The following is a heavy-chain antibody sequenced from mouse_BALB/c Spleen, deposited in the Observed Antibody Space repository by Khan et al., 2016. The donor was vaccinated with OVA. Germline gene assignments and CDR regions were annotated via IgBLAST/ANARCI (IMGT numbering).Heavy chain of an antibody. Sequence: DLVKPGASVKLSCKAPGYTFTSYWINWIKQRPGQGLECIGRIAPGSGSTYYNEIFKGKATLTVDTSSSTAYIQLSSLSSEDSAVYFCAIENYFGNSYYAMDYWGQGTSVTVSS. V-gene: IGHV1S41*01. CDR3: AIENYFGNSYYAMDY. D-gene: IGHD2-1*01. CDR2: IAPGSGST. CDR1: GYTFTSYW. J-gene: IGHJ4*01.